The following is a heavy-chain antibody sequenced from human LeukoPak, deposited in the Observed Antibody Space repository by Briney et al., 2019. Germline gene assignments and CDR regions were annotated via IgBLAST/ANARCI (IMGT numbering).Heavy chain of an antibody. CDR1: GFTFSDYS. J-gene: IGHJ4*02. V-gene: IGHV3-48*02. Sequence: GGSLRLSCAASGFTFSDYSMNWVRQAPGKGLEWVSYIDGSGDTIYYADSVKGRFTISRDNAKNSLDLQMNSLRDADTAVYYCSRRFDCWGQGTMVTVSS. CDR3: SRRFDC. CDR2: IDGSGDTI.